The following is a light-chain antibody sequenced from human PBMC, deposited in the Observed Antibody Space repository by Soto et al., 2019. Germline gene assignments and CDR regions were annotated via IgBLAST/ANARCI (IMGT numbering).Light chain of an antibody. V-gene: IGLV1-47*01. Sequence: QSVLTQPPSASGTPGQRVTISCSGRTSSVGSNSVYWYQQFPGTAPKLLIYKNQQRPSGVPDRFSGSKSGTSASLAISGLRSEDEADYYCAAWDDSLGGGVFGGGTKLTVL. J-gene: IGLJ3*02. CDR2: KNQ. CDR1: TSSVGSNS. CDR3: AAWDDSLGGGV.